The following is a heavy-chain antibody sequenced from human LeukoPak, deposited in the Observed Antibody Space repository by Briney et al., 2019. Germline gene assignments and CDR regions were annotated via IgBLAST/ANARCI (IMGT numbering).Heavy chain of an antibody. D-gene: IGHD6-13*01. V-gene: IGHV4-34*01. Sequence: SEIMSPTCAVYGGSFSGYYWSWIRQPPGKGLEWIGEINHSVSTNYNPSLKSRVTISVDTSKNQFSLKLSSVTAADTAVYYCARGLIAAAASFDYWGQGTLGTVSS. CDR2: INHSVST. J-gene: IGHJ4*02. CDR3: ARGLIAAAASFDY. CDR1: GGSFSGYY.